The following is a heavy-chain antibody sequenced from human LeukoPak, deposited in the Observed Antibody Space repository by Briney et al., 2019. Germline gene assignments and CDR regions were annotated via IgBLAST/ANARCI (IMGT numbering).Heavy chain of an antibody. Sequence: PGRSLRLSCAASGFTFSSYGMHWVRQAPGKGLEWVAVISYDGSNKYYADSVKGRFTISRGNSKNTLYLQMNSLRAEDTAVYYCAKDRKGSSPLWYFDYWGQGTLVTVSS. D-gene: IGHD3-10*01. CDR1: GFTFSSYG. J-gene: IGHJ4*02. CDR2: ISYDGSNK. V-gene: IGHV3-30*18. CDR3: AKDRKGSSPLWYFDY.